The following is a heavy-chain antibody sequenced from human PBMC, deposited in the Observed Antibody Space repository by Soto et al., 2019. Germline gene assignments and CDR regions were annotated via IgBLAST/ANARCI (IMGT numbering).Heavy chain of an antibody. Sequence: PSETLSLTCTVSGGSISSSSYYWGWIRQPPGKGLEWIGSIYYSGSTYYNPSLKSRVTMSVDTSKNQFSLKLSSVTAADTAVYYCASYLHDYYYGSGSPPAMDVWGQGTTVTVSS. D-gene: IGHD3-10*01. CDR2: IYYSGST. CDR3: ASYLHDYYYGSGSPPAMDV. V-gene: IGHV4-39*01. CDR1: GGSISSSSYY. J-gene: IGHJ6*02.